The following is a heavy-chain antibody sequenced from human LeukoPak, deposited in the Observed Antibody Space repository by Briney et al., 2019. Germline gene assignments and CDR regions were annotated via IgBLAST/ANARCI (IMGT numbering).Heavy chain of an antibody. J-gene: IGHJ4*02. CDR1: GFTFSSYE. D-gene: IGHD3-22*01. CDR3: ARQYYYDSSGYFDY. V-gene: IGHV3-48*03. Sequence: GESLKISCAASGFTFSSYEMNWVRQAPGKGLEWVSYISSSGSTIYYADSVKGRFTISRDNAKNSLYLQMNSLRAEDTAVYYCARQYYYDSSGYFDYWGQGTLVTVSS. CDR2: ISSSGSTI.